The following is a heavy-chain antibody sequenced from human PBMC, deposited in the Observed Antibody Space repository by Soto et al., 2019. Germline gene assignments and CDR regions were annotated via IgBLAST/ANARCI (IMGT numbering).Heavy chain of an antibody. D-gene: IGHD2-21*01. CDR1: GGSVTSGGYY. J-gene: IGHJ3*02. Sequence: SETLSLTCTVSGGSVTSGGYYWSWIRQHPGKGLEWIGYIYYSGSTYYNPSLKSRVTISVDTSKNQFSLKLSSVTAADTAVYYCARSAYSDAFDIWGQGTMVT. V-gene: IGHV4-31*03. CDR2: IYYSGST. CDR3: ARSAYSDAFDI.